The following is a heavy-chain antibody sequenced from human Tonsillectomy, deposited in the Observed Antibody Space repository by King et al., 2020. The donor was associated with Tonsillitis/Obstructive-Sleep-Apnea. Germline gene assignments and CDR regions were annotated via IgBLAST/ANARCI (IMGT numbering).Heavy chain of an antibody. Sequence: QLVQSGAEVKKPGASVKVSCKASVYTFTGYYMHWVLQALGLGLEWMGRINANSGSPNYAHEFPRRVTMTRDTSISTAYMELSRLRSDDTAVYYCARGYCSSTSCRFNWFDPWGQGTLVTVSS. CDR2: INANSGSP. CDR3: ARGYCSSTSCRFNWFDP. V-gene: IGHV1-2*06. CDR1: VYTFTGYY. J-gene: IGHJ5*02. D-gene: IGHD2-2*01.